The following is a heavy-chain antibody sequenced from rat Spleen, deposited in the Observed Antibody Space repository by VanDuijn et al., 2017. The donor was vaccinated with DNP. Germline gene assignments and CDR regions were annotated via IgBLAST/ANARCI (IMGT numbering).Heavy chain of an antibody. J-gene: IGHJ3*01. CDR3: TIDSYNSPFAY. CDR1: GFTFSDYN. CDR2: ITHGAGST. V-gene: IGHV5S10*01. D-gene: IGHD1-5*01. Sequence: EVQLVESGGGLVQPGRSLKLSCTASGFTFSDYNMAWVRQAPKKGLEWVATITHGAGSTYYRDSVKGRFTISRDNANSTLYLQMDRLRSEDSATYYCTIDSYNSPFAYWGQGALVTVSS.